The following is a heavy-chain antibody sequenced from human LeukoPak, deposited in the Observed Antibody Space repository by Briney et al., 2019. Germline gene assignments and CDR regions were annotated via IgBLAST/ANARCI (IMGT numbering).Heavy chain of an antibody. V-gene: IGHV3-7*03. Sequence: GGSLRLSCVASGFIFRSYWMSWVRQVPGKGLEWVANIKEDGSEKYYVDSVKGRFTIPRDNAKNSLYLQMNSLRAEDTAVYYCARDKGDYDTSGSLFVFGGQGTLVTVSS. CDR3: ARDKGDYDTSGSLFVF. CDR2: IKEDGSEK. CDR1: GFIFRSYW. D-gene: IGHD3-22*01. J-gene: IGHJ4*02.